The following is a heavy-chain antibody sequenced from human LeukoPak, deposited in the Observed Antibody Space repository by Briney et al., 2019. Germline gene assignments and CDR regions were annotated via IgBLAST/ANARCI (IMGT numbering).Heavy chain of an antibody. J-gene: IGHJ4*02. V-gene: IGHV4-59*01. CDR2: IYYSGST. CDR1: GGSISSYY. D-gene: IGHD3/OR15-3a*01. Sequence: PSETLSLTCTVSGGSISSYYWSWIRQPPGKGLEWIGYIYYSGSTNYNPSLKSRVTISVDTSKNQFSLKLSSVTAADTAVYYCARDNGLVTIDYWGQGTLVTVSS. CDR3: ARDNGLVTIDY.